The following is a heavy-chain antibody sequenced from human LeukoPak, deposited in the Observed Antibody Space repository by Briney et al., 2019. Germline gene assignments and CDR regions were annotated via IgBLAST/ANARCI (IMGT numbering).Heavy chain of an antibody. J-gene: IGHJ4*02. Sequence: SETLSLTCAVYGGSFSGYYWSWIRQPPGKGLEWIGEINHSGSTNYNPSLKSRVTISVDTSKNQFSLKLSSVTAADTAVYYCAREGIAVAGTYDYWGQGTLVTVSS. CDR1: GGSFSGYY. CDR2: INHSGST. V-gene: IGHV4-34*01. D-gene: IGHD6-19*01. CDR3: AREGIAVAGTYDY.